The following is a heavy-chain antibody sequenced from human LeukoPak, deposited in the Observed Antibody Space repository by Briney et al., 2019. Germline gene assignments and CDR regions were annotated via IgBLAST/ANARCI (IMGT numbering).Heavy chain of an antibody. J-gene: IGHJ2*01. CDR1: GGSLSTSTYY. D-gene: IGHD3-22*01. CDR3: ARARNDITKIFSFDV. Sequence: SETRSLTCIVSGGSLSTSTYYWGWIRQPPGKGLEWFGRIFYSRSTYYNPSLRTRVPITVDTSKNQFPLNLNTATAADTDVYYCARARNDITKIFSFDVWGRGTLVTVSS. CDR2: IFYSRST. V-gene: IGHV4-39*06.